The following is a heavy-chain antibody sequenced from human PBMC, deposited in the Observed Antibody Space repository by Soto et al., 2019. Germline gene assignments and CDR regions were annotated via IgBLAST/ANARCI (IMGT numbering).Heavy chain of an antibody. D-gene: IGHD5-18*01. CDR3: ARMDVDTAMGHFDY. J-gene: IGHJ4*02. CDR1: GFSLSNARMG. CDR2: IFSNDEK. Sequence: SVPTLVNPTETLTLTWTVSGFSLSNARMGVSWIRQPPGKALEWLAHIFSNDEKSYSTSLKSRLTISKDTSKSQVVLTMTNMDPVDTATYYCARMDVDTAMGHFDYWGQGTLVTVSS. V-gene: IGHV2-26*01.